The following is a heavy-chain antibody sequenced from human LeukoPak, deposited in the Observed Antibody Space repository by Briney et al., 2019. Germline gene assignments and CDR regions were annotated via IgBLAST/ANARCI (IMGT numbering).Heavy chain of an antibody. J-gene: IGHJ6*02. CDR2: SYDSGST. V-gene: IGHV4-59*01. Sequence: PSETLSLTCTVSGGSISSYYWSWIRQPPGKGLEWIGYSYDSGSTNYNPSLKSRVTISVDTSKNQFSLKLSSVTAADTAVYYFARDRHGDYYYYYGMDVWGQGTTVTVSS. D-gene: IGHD4-17*01. CDR1: GGSISSYY. CDR3: ARDRHGDYYYYYGMDV.